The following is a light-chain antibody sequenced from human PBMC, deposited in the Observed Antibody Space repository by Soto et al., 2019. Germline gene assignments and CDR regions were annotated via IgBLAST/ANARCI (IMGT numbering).Light chain of an antibody. CDR3: QQYNSYAWT. CDR2: GAS. J-gene: IGKJ1*01. Sequence: MTQSPATLSVSPGERATLSCRASQSISSNLAWYQQKPGKAPKLLIYGASSWDSGVPSRFSGSGSGTEFTLTISSLQPDDFATYYCQQYNSYAWTFGQGTKVDI. V-gene: IGKV1-5*01. CDR1: QSISSN.